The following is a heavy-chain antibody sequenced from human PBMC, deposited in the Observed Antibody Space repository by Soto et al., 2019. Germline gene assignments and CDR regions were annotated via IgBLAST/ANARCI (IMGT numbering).Heavy chain of an antibody. V-gene: IGHV4-31*03. Sequence: SETLSLTCTVSGGSISSGGYYWSWIRQHPGKGLEWIGYIYYSGSTYYNPSLKSRVTISVDTSKNQFSLKLSSVTAADTAVYYCARDKVVPAARGDAFDIWGQGTMVTVSS. CDR3: ARDKVVPAARGDAFDI. CDR2: IYYSGST. D-gene: IGHD2-2*01. CDR1: GGSISSGGYY. J-gene: IGHJ3*02.